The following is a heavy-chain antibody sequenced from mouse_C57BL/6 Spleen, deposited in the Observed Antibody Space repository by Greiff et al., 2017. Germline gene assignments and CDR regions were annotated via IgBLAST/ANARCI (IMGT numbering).Heavy chain of an antibody. D-gene: IGHD2-3*01. J-gene: IGHJ3*01. CDR1: EYEFPSHD. V-gene: IGHV5-2*01. Sequence: EVQVVESGGGLVQPGASLKLSCESNEYEFPSHDMSWVRQTPEKRLELVGAINSDGGSTYYPDTMERRFIISRDNTKKTLYLQMSSMRSEDTALYYCAREEDDGHFDYWGQGTLVTVSA. CDR3: AREEDDGHFDY. CDR2: INSDGGST.